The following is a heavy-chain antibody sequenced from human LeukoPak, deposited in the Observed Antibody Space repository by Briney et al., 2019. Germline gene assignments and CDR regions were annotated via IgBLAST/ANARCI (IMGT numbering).Heavy chain of an antibody. D-gene: IGHD3-3*01. CDR2: FSGSGDST. CDR1: GLPFGNYA. V-gene: IGHV3-23*01. CDR3: AKRLSFGVAIGDFDY. J-gene: IGHJ4*02. Sequence: GGSLRLSCEASGLPFGNYAMSWVRQAPGKGRGWVSAFSGSGDSTYYADSVKGRFTISRDSSMETLYLQMNSLRAEDTATYFCAKRLSFGVAIGDFDYWGQGTLVTVSS.